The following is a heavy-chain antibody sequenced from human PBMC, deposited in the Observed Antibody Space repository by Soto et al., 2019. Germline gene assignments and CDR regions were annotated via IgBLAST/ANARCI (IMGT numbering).Heavy chain of an antibody. CDR3: ARIPLSTYSRGRNYFDY. Sequence: QVQLQESGPGLVKPSQTLSLTCTVSGGSISSGDYYWSWIRQPPGKGLEWIGYIYYSGSTYYNPSLKSRVTISVDTSKNQFSLKLSSVTAADTAVYYCARIPLSTYSRGRNYFDYWGQGTLVTVSS. D-gene: IGHD6-19*01. CDR1: GGSISSGDYY. V-gene: IGHV4-30-4*01. J-gene: IGHJ4*02. CDR2: IYYSGST.